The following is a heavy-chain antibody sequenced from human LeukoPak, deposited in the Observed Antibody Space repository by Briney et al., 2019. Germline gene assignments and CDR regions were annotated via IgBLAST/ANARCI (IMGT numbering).Heavy chain of an antibody. V-gene: IGHV3-7*04. Sequence: PGGSLRLSCAASGFTFSSYWMSWVRQAPGKGLEWVANIKQDGSEKYYVDSVKGRFTISRDNAKNSLYLQMNSLRAEDTAVYYCARARPAAPRRDDYWGQGTLVTVSS. CDR2: IKQDGSEK. CDR1: GFTFSSYW. CDR3: ARARPAAPRRDDY. D-gene: IGHD2-2*01. J-gene: IGHJ4*02.